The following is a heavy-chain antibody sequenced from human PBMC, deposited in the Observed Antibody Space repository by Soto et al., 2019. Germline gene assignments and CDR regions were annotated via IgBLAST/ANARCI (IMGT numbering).Heavy chain of an antibody. CDR1: GGTFSSYT. CDR3: ASHLGYRGDDFDI. CDR2: IIPILGIA. D-gene: IGHD3-10*01. V-gene: IGHV1-69*02. J-gene: IGHJ3*02. Sequence: QVQLVQSGAEVKKPGSSVKVSCKASGGTFSSYTISWVRQAPGQGLEWMGRIIPILGIANYAQKFQGRVTITGDKSTSTAYMDLSCLRSEDTAVYYCASHLGYRGDDFDIWGQGTMVTVSS.